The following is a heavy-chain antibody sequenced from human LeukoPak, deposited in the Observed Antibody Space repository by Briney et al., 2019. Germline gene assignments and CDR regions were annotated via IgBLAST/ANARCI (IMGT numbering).Heavy chain of an antibody. D-gene: IGHD1-14*01. J-gene: IGHJ5*02. Sequence: QTGGSLRLSCAASGFTFSSYEMNWVRQAPGKGLEWVSYISSSGSTIYYADSVKGRFTISRDNAKNSLYLQMNSLRAEDTAVYYWARDLEPNYSWFDPWGQGTLVTVSS. V-gene: IGHV3-48*03. CDR3: ARDLEPNYSWFDP. CDR2: ISSSGSTI. CDR1: GFTFSSYE.